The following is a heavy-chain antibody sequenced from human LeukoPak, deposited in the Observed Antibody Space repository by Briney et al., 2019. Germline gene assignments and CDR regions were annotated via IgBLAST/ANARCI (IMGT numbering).Heavy chain of an antibody. CDR3: ARGEYGSGSYHIDY. D-gene: IGHD3-10*01. CDR1: GFTFSSYS. V-gene: IGHV3-21*01. CDR2: ISSSSSYI. Sequence: GGSLRLSCAASGFTFSSYSMNWVRQAPGKGLEWVSFISSSSSYIYYADSVKGRFTISRDNAMNSLYLQMNSLRAEDTAVYYCARGEYGSGSYHIDYWGQGTLVTVSS. J-gene: IGHJ4*02.